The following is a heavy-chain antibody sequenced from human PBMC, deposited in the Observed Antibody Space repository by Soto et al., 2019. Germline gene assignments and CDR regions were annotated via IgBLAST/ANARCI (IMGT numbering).Heavy chain of an antibody. CDR1: GGSISSGGYY. CDR3: ARGNNDFWTYNWFDP. CDR2: IYYSGST. D-gene: IGHD3-3*01. V-gene: IGHV4-31*03. J-gene: IGHJ5*02. Sequence: QVQLQESGPGLVKPSQTLSLTCTVSGGSISSGGYYWSWIRQHPGKGLEWIGYIYYSGSTYYNPSPKSRVTISVDASKNQCSLKLSSVTAADTAVYYCARGNNDFWTYNWFDPWGQGTLVTVSS.